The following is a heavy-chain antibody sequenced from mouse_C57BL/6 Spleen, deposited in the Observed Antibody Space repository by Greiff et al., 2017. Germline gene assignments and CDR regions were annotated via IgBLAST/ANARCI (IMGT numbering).Heavy chain of an antibody. J-gene: IGHJ1*03. V-gene: IGHV1-76*01. CDR1: GYTFTDYY. CDR3: AREADDWYFDV. Sequence: QVQLKQSGAELVRPGASVKLSCKASGYTFTDYYINWVKQRPGQGLEWIARIYPGSDNTYYNEKFKDKAILTAEKSSSTAYMQLSSLTSEDSAVYFCAREADDWYFDVWGTGTTVTVSS. CDR2: IYPGSDNT. D-gene: IGHD2-3*01.